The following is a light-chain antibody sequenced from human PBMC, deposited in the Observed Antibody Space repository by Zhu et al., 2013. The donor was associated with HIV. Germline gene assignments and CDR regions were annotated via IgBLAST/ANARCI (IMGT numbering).Light chain of an antibody. V-gene: IGKV3-20*01. CDR3: QQYARSPYI. Sequence: EIVLTQSPGTLSLSPGEKATLSCRASQRLTDNYLAWYQLKPGQAPKLLIYGASKRAAGVPARFSGGGSGTDFTLTINRIQPEDFAVYCCQQYARSPYIFGRGTNLEV. CDR1: QRLTDNY. CDR2: GAS. J-gene: IGKJ2*01.